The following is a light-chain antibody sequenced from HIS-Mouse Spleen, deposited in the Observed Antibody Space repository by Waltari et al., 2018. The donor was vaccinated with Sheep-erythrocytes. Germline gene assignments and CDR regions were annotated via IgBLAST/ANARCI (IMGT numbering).Light chain of an antibody. CDR1: NY. Sequence: QSVLTQPPSVSAAPGQKVTISNIGNNYVSWYQQLPGTAPKLMIYEGSKRPSGVSNRFSGSKSGNTASLTISGLQAEDEADYYCCSYAGSSTPWVFGGGTKLTVL. J-gene: IGLJ3*02. CDR2: EGS. V-gene: IGLV2-23*01. CDR3: CSYAGSSTPWV.